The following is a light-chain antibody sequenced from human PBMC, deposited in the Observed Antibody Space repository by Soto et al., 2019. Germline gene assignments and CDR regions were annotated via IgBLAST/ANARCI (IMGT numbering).Light chain of an antibody. CDR1: SSDVGGYDY. CDR3: SSYAGSNNFV. V-gene: IGLV2-8*01. J-gene: IGLJ1*01. Sequence: QSVLTQPPSASGSPGQSVTISCTGTSSDVGGYDYVSWYQQHPGKASKLMIYEVTKRPSGVPDRFSGSKSGNTASLTVSGLQAEDEADYYCSSYAGSNNFVFGTGTKV. CDR2: EVT.